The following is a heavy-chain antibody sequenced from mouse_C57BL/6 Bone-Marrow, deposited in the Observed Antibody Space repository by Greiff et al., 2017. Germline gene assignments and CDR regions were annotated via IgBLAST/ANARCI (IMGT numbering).Heavy chain of an antibody. V-gene: IGHV5-17*01. J-gene: IGHJ2*01. D-gene: IGHD1-1*01. Sequence: EVMLVESGGGLVKPGGSLKLSCAASGFTFSDYGMHWVRQAPEKGLEWVAYISSGSSTIYYADTVKGRFTISRDNAKNTLFLQMTSLRSEDTAMYYCAKAPYYYGTKPYFDYWGQGTTLTVSS. CDR3: AKAPYYYGTKPYFDY. CDR2: ISSGSSTI. CDR1: GFTFSDYG.